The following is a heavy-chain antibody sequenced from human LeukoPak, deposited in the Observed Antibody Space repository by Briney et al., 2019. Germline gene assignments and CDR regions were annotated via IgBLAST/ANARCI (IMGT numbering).Heavy chain of an antibody. D-gene: IGHD1-26*01. CDR1: GYTFTSYG. Sequence: ASVKVSCKASGYTFTSYGISWVRQAPGQGLEWMGWISAYNGNTNYAQKLQGRVTMTTDTSTSTAYMELRSLRPDDTAVYYCARDLGIVGARPLDYWGQGTLVTVSS. V-gene: IGHV1-18*01. J-gene: IGHJ4*02. CDR2: ISAYNGNT. CDR3: ARDLGIVGARPLDY.